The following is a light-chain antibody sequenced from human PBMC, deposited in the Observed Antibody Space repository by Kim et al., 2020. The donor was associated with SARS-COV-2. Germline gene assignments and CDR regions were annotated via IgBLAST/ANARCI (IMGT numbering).Light chain of an antibody. CDR1: NSTIGKNY. V-gene: IGLV1-51*01. Sequence: GQKVPISFSGSNSTIGKNYLSWYQQLPGTAPKLLIYDNDKRHSGIPDRFSGSKSGTSATLDITGLQTGDEADYYCATWDNSLNGLVFGGGTQLTVL. CDR2: DND. CDR3: ATWDNSLNGLV. J-gene: IGLJ2*01.